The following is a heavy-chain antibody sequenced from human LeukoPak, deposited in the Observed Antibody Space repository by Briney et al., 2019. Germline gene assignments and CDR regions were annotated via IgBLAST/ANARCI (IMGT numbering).Heavy chain of an antibody. CDR1: GYTLTELS. CDR2: FGPEDGET. V-gene: IGHV1-24*01. CDR3: ATGGLCSSTSCYAGIYYYGMDV. J-gene: IGHJ6*04. D-gene: IGHD2-2*01. Sequence: ASVKVSCKVSGYTLTELSMHWVRQAPGKGLEWMGGFGPEDGETIYAQKFQGRVTMTEDTSTDTAYMELSSLRSEDTAVYYCATGGLCSSTSCYAGIYYYGMDVWGKGTTVTVSS.